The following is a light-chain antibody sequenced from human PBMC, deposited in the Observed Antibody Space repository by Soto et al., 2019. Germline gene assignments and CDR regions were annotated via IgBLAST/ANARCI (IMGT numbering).Light chain of an antibody. Sequence: QSVLTQQPAASGTPGQRVTSFCSGSSSNIGSNTVNWYQQLPGTAPKLLIYSNNQRPSGVPDPFSGSKSGTSASLAISGLQSEDEADYYCAAWDDSMNGRVFGGGTKLNVL. CDR2: SNN. CDR3: AAWDDSMNGRV. J-gene: IGLJ2*01. CDR1: SSNIGSNT. V-gene: IGLV1-44*01.